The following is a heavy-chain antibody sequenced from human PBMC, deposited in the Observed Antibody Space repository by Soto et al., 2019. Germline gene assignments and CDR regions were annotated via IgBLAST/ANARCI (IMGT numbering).Heavy chain of an antibody. D-gene: IGHD2-15*01. V-gene: IGHV4-34*01. CDR1: GGSFSGYY. CDR2: INHSGST. Sequence: SETLSLTCAVYGGSFSGYYWSWIRQPPGKGLEWIGEINHSGSTNYNPSLKSRVTISVDTSKNQFSLKLSSVTAADTAVYYCARFGLRIYGMDVWGQGTTVTVSS. J-gene: IGHJ6*02. CDR3: ARFGLRIYGMDV.